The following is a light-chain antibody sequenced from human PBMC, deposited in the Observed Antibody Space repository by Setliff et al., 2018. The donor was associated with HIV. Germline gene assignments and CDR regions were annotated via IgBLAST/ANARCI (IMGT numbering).Light chain of an antibody. CDR3: QSYDSSLSGYV. J-gene: IGLJ1*01. V-gene: IGLV1-40*01. CDR2: GNS. CDR1: SSNIGAGYD. Sequence: QSALTQPPSVSGAPGQRVTISCTGSSSNIGAGYDVHWYQQLPGTAPKLLIYGNSNRPSGVPDRFSGSKSGTSASLAITGLQAGDEADYYCQSYDSSLSGYVFGTGTKVTV.